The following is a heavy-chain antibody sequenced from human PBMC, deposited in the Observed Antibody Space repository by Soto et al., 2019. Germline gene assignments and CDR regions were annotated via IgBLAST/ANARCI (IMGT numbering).Heavy chain of an antibody. V-gene: IGHV3-23*01. Sequence: EVQLLESGGDLVQPGGSLRLSCAASGFTFTNFAMSWVRQAPGKGLEWVSTIGGGDGTTYYADSVKGRFTISRDNSKNSLYLQMTSLRAEDTAVYYCTSQYDFWSGYYGYYFDYWGQGTLVTVSS. CDR3: TSQYDFWSGYYGYYFDY. D-gene: IGHD3-3*01. CDR2: IGGGDGTT. CDR1: GFTFTNFA. J-gene: IGHJ4*02.